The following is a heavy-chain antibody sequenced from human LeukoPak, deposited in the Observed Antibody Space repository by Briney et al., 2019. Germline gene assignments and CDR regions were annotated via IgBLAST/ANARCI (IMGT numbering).Heavy chain of an antibody. CDR2: INPNSGGT. CDR1: GYTFTGYY. J-gene: IGHJ4*02. CDR3: ARVYSGGSDY. Sequence: VASVTVSCKASGYTFTGYYMHWVRQAPGQGLEWMGRINPNSGGTNSAQKFQGRVTMTRDTSITTAYMEPSRLRSDDTAVYYCARVYSGGSDYWGQGTLVTVSS. D-gene: IGHD5-12*01. V-gene: IGHV1-2*06.